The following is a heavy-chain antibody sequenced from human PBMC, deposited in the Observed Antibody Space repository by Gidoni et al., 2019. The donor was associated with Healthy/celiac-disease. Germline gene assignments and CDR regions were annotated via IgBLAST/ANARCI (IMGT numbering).Heavy chain of an antibody. CDR3: ARHVGLRLQLLPYYYYYMDV. J-gene: IGHJ6*03. CDR2: IYPGDSDT. Sequence: EVQLVQYGAEVKKPGESLKISGQGSGYSVTSYSLGRVRQMPGKGREWMGIIYPGDSDTRYSPSFQGQVTISADKSISTAYLQWSSLKASDTAMYYCARHVGLRLQLLPYYYYYMDVWGKGTTVTVSS. CDR1: GYSVTSYS. D-gene: IGHD6-13*01. V-gene: IGHV5-51*01.